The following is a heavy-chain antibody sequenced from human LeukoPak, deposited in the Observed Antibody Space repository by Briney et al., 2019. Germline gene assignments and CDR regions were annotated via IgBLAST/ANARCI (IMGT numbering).Heavy chain of an antibody. CDR2: IYYSGST. D-gene: IGHD1-1*01. V-gene: IGHV4-59*01. CDR1: GVSISSYY. Sequence: ASETLSLTCTVSGVSISSYYWSWIRQPPGKGLEWIGYIYYSGSTNYNPSLKSRVTISVDTSKNQFSLKLSSVTAADTAVYYCARDHTGGGWFDPWGQGTLVTVSS. CDR3: ARDHTGGGWFDP. J-gene: IGHJ5*02.